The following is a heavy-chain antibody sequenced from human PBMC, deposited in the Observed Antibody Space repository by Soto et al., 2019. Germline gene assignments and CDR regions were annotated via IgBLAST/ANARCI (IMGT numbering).Heavy chain of an antibody. D-gene: IGHD6-6*01. Sequence: GGSLRLSCAASGFTFSSYGMHWVRQAPGKGLEWVAVISYDGSNKYYADSVKGRFTISRDNSKNTLYLQMNSLRAEDTAVYYCAKEGGAARTKNYYYYYGMDVWGQGTTVTVSS. CDR2: ISYDGSNK. CDR1: GFTFSSYG. CDR3: AKEGGAARTKNYYYYYGMDV. V-gene: IGHV3-30*18. J-gene: IGHJ6*02.